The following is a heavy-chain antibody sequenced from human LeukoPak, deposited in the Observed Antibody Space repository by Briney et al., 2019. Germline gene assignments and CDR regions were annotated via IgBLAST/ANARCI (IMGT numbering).Heavy chain of an antibody. D-gene: IGHD3-9*01. J-gene: IGHJ4*02. V-gene: IGHV3-7*03. CDR2: IKQDGSEK. CDR1: GFTFSSYW. Sequence: GGSLRLSCAASGFTFSSYWMSWVRQAPGKGLEWVANIKQDGSEKYYVDSVKGRFTISRDNAKNSLYLRMNSLRAEDTAVYYCARVLRGYDSLTGYSAIDYWGQGALVTVSS. CDR3: ARVLRGYDSLTGYSAIDY.